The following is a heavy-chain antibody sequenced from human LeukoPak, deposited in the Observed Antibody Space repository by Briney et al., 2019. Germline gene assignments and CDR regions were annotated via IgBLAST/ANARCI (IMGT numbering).Heavy chain of an antibody. CDR1: GFTFSDYY. J-gene: IGHJ4*02. CDR3: ARSPNCVWGSYRYTFDY. D-gene: IGHD3-16*02. V-gene: IGHV3-11*04. Sequence: GGSLRLSCAASGFTFSDYYMSWIRQAPGKGLEWVSYISSSGSTIYYADSVKGRFTISRDNAKNSLYLQMNSLRAEDTAVYYCARSPNCVWGSYRYTFDYWGQRTLVTVSS. CDR2: ISSSGSTI.